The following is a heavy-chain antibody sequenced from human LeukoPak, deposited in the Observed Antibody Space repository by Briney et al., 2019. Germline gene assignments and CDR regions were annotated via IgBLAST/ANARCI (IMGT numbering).Heavy chain of an antibody. CDR1: GYTFTSYG. CDR3: ARQEYCSSTSCYLGYFDY. D-gene: IGHD2-2*01. J-gene: IGHJ4*02. Sequence: ASVKVSCKASGYTFTSYGISWVRPAPGQGLEWMGWISAYNGNTNYAQKLQGRVTMTTDTSTSTAYMELRSLRSDDTAVYYCARQEYCSSTSCYLGYFDYWGQGTLATVSS. V-gene: IGHV1-18*01. CDR2: ISAYNGNT.